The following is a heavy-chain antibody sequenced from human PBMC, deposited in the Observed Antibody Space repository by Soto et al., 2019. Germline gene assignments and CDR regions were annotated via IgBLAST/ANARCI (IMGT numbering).Heavy chain of an antibody. V-gene: IGHV3-13*01. CDR2: IGTQHDT. CDR1: GFTFSAYD. D-gene: IGHD2-8*02. Sequence: EVQLVESGGGLVQPGGSLRLSCAASGFTFSAYDMHWVRQPTGKGLEWVSAIGTQHDTYYPESVKGRFTIARENAKNSLYLQKKSLGTGDTGVYYCARQASYWHGGGGWFDPWGQGTLVTVSS. J-gene: IGHJ5*02. CDR3: ARQASYWHGGGGWFDP.